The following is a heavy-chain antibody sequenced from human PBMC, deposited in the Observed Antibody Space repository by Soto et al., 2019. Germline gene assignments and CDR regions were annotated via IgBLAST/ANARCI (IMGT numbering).Heavy chain of an antibody. Sequence: SETLSLTCSVSGYSVSSSDYYWAWIRQPPGKGLEWIGSMLYSGLTYYNPSLKSRVTLSVDTSKNQFPVRLNSVTASDTAVYYCAPLSVSLSGPYGIHVWGQGTTVTVSS. J-gene: IGHJ6*02. CDR1: GYSVSSSDYY. CDR2: MLYSGLT. V-gene: IGHV4-39*01. CDR3: APLSVSLSGPYGIHV. D-gene: IGHD2-15*01.